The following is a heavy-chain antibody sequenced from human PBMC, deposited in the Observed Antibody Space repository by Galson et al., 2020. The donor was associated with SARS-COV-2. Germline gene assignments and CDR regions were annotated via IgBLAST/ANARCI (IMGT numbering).Heavy chain of an antibody. CDR1: GFSLSTSGMC. D-gene: IGHD2-15*01. J-gene: IGHJ4*02. V-gene: IGHV2-70*11. CDR2: IDWDDDK. Sequence: SGPTLVKPTQTLTLTCTFSGFSLSTSGMCVSWIRQPPGKALEWLARIDWDDDKYYSTSLKTRLTSSKDTSKNQVVLTMTNMDPVDTATYYCAQMPAGVVALDSWGKGTLVTDSS. CDR3: AQMPAGVVALDS.